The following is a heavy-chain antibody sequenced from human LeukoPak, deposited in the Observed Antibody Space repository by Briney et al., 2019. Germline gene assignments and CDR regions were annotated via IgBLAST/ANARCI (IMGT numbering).Heavy chain of an antibody. V-gene: IGHV1-18*01. D-gene: IGHD2-2*01. J-gene: IGHJ4*02. CDR3: ARELGGIVVVPAATLDY. Sequence: ASVKVSCKASGYTFTSYGISWVRQAPGQGLEWMGWISAYNGNTNYAQKLQGRVTTTTDTSTSTAYMELRSLRSDDTAVYYCARELGGIVVVPAATLDYWGQGTLVTVSS. CDR2: ISAYNGNT. CDR1: GYTFTSYG.